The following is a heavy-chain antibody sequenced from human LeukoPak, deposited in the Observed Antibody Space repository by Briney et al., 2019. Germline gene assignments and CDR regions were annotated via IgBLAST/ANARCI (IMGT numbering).Heavy chain of an antibody. J-gene: IGHJ4*02. V-gene: IGHV3-30*18. CDR3: AKDRGWCFEY. D-gene: IGHD6-19*01. CDR1: GFTFSSSD. CDR2: ISYDGSDK. Sequence: GGSLRLSCAASGFTFSSSDIHWVRQAPGKGLEWVAFISYDGSDKYYAESVKGRFTVSRDNSKHTLYLQMNSLRVEDTAVYCCAKDRGWCFEYWGQGTLVTVSS.